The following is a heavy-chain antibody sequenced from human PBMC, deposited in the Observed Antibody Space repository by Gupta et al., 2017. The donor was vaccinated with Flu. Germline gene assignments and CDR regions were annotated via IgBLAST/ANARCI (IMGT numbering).Heavy chain of an antibody. J-gene: IGHJ4*02. V-gene: IGHV1-69*06. CDR1: SSYA. D-gene: IGHD3-22*01. Sequence: SSYAISWVRQAPGQGLEWMGGIIPIFGTANYAQKFQGRVTITADKSTSTAYMELRSLRSEETAVYYCARVASDDSSGYYGYWGQGTLVTVSS. CDR3: ARVASDDSSGYYGY. CDR2: IIPIFGTA.